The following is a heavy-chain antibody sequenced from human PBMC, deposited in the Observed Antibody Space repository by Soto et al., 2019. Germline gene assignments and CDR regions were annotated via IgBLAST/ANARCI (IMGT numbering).Heavy chain of an antibody. V-gene: IGHV3-23*01. Sequence: GGSLRLSCAASGFTFSSYAMSWVRQAPGKGLEWVSAISGSGGSTYYADSVKGRFTISRDNSKNTLYLQMNSLRAEDTAVYYCAKEQYYDFWSGYYCRFFDYWGQGTLVTVSS. D-gene: IGHD3-3*01. CDR2: ISGSGGST. CDR3: AKEQYYDFWSGYYCRFFDY. CDR1: GFTFSSYA. J-gene: IGHJ4*02.